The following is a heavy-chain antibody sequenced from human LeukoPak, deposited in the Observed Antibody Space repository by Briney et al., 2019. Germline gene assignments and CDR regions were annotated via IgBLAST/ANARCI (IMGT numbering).Heavy chain of an antibody. V-gene: IGHV3-30*18. CDR2: ISYDGSNK. D-gene: IGHD2-2*01. J-gene: IGHJ4*02. CDR3: AKGLRVVVPAAADY. Sequence: PGGSLRLSCAASGFTFSSYGMHWVRQAPGKGLEWVAVISYDGSNKYYADSVKGRFTISRDNSKNTLYLQMNSLRAEDTAVYYCAKGLRVVVPAAADYWGQGTLVTVSS. CDR1: GFTFSSYG.